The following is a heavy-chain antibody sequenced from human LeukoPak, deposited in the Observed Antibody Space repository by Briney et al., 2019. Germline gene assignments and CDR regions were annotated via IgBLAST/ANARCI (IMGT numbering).Heavy chain of an antibody. J-gene: IGHJ6*02. CDR1: GFTFSSYA. V-gene: IGHV3-23*01. CDR3: AKGEITGYSSSWHYYYYGMDV. CDR2: ISGSGGST. Sequence: GGSLGLSCAASGFTFSSYAMSWVRQAPGKGLEWVSAISGSGGSTYYADSVKGRFTISRDNSKNTLYLQMNSLRAEDTAVYYCAKGEITGYSSSWHYYYYGMDVWGQGTTVTVSS. D-gene: IGHD6-13*01.